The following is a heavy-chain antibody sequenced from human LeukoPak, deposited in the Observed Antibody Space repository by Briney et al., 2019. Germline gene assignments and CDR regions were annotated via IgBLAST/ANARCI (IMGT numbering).Heavy chain of an antibody. CDR1: GGSISSYD. V-gene: IGHV4-4*07. D-gene: IGHD6-13*01. CDR2: IYTRGST. CDR3: ARLSSSWYQDWYFDL. Sequence: SETLSLTCTVSGGSISSYDWSWFRQPAGKRLEWIGRIYTRGSTNYNPSLKSRVIMSVDTSKNQFSLKLSSVTAADTAVYYCARLSSSWYQDWYFDLWGRGTLVTVSS. J-gene: IGHJ2*01.